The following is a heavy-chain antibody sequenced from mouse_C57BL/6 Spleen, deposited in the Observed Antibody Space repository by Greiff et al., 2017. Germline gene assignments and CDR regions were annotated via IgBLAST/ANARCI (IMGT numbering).Heavy chain of an antibody. CDR2: ISSGSSTI. J-gene: IGHJ2*01. CDR1: GFTFSDYG. Sequence: EVHLVESGGGLVKPGGSLKLSCAASGFTFSDYGMHWVRQAPEKGLEWVAYISSGSSTIYYADPVKGRFTISRDNDTNTLVLQMTSLRSEDTAVYYCARGGSSGLFDYGGQGTTLTVSS. V-gene: IGHV5-17*01. D-gene: IGHD3-2*02. CDR3: ARGGSSGLFDY.